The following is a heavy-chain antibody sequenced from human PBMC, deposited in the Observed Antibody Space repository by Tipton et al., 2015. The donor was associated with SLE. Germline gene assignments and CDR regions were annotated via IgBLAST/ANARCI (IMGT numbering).Heavy chain of an antibody. Sequence: SLRLSCAASGFTFSSYSMNWVRQAPGKGLEWVSSISSSSSYIYYADSVKGRFTISRDNAKNSLYLQMNSLRAEDTAVYYCARGSEGSSSWYGEVYWGQGTLVTVSS. J-gene: IGHJ4*02. CDR1: GFTFSSYS. D-gene: IGHD6-13*01. CDR2: ISSSSSYI. CDR3: ARGSEGSSSWYGEVY. V-gene: IGHV3-21*01.